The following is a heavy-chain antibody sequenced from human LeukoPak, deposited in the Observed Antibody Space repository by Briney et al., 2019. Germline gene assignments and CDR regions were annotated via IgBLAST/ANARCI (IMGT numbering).Heavy chain of an antibody. CDR2: INSDGSST. CDR3: ARGGDPYYFYYMDV. J-gene: IGHJ6*03. CDR1: GFTFSSYW. Sequence: GGSLRLSCAASGFTFSSYWMHWVRQAPGRGLVWVSRINSDGSSTTYADSVKGRFTISRDNAKNTLYLQVNSLRAEDTAVYYCARGGDPYYFYYMDVWGKGTTVTVSS. V-gene: IGHV3-74*01.